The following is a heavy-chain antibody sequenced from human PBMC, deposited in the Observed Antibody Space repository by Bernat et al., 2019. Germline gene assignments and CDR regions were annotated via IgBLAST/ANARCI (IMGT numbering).Heavy chain of an antibody. Sequence: EVQLVESGGGLVKPGGSLRPSCAASGFPFSSFSMNWVRKAPGKGLGWVSSISSSSSYIYYADSVKGRFTISRDNAKNSLYLQMNSLRAEDTAVYYCARDRAYFDWLADYWGQGTLVTVSS. D-gene: IGHD3-9*01. CDR1: GFPFSSFS. V-gene: IGHV3-21*01. CDR3: ARDRAYFDWLADY. CDR2: ISSSSSYI. J-gene: IGHJ4*02.